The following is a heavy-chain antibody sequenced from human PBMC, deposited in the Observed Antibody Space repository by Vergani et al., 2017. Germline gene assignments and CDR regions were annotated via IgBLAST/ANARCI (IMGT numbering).Heavy chain of an antibody. CDR3: AREVGNSYGEGWFDP. J-gene: IGHJ5*02. CDR2: IYYSGST. CDR1: GGSISSYY. D-gene: IGHD5-18*01. V-gene: IGHV4-59*01. Sequence: QVQLQESGPGLVKPSETLSLTCTVSGGSISSYYWSWIRQPPGEGLEWIGYIYYSGSTNYNPSLKSRVTISVATSKNQFSLKLSSVTAADTAVYYCAREVGNSYGEGWFDPWGQGTLVTVSS.